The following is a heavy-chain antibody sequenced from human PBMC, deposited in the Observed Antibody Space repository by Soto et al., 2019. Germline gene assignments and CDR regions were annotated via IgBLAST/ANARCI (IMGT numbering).Heavy chain of an antibody. D-gene: IGHD2-15*01. Sequence: GGSLRLSCAASGFTFSTYWMHWVRQAPGKGLVWVSRLNGDGSGASYADSVKGRFTISRDNAKNTLYLQMNSLRADDTAIYYCARALGYCNDYSCRWGQGTLVTVSS. J-gene: IGHJ4*02. CDR3: ARALGYCNDYSCR. V-gene: IGHV3-74*01. CDR1: GFTFSTYW. CDR2: LNGDGSGA.